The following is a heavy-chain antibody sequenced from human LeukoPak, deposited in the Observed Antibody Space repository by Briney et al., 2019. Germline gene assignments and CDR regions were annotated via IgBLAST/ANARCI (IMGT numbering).Heavy chain of an antibody. D-gene: IGHD1-14*01. CDR2: IRSKAYTYAT. J-gene: IGHJ4*02. V-gene: IGHV3-73*01. Sequence: PGRSLRLSCAASGFTFSDFGMHWVRQASGKGLEWVGRIRSKAYTYATAYAASVKGRFTISRDDSKNTVYLQINSLKTEDTAVYYCIPGGDFDYWGQGTLVTVSS. CDR1: GFTFSDFG. CDR3: IPGGDFDY.